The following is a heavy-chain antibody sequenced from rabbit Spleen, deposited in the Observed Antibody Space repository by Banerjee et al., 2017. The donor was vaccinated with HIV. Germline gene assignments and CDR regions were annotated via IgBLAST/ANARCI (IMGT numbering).Heavy chain of an antibody. J-gene: IGHJ6*01. V-gene: IGHV1S45*01. D-gene: IGHD8-1*01. CDR1: GFSFSSNVY. Sequence: QEQLVESGGDLVKPGASLTLTCTASGFSFSSNVYMCWVRQAPGKGLEWIACIYISSGSTYYASWAKGRFTISKTSSTTVTLQMTSLTAADTATYFCARDSGSSFSSYGMDLWGPGTLVPVS. CDR2: IYISSGST. CDR3: ARDSGSSFSSYGMDL.